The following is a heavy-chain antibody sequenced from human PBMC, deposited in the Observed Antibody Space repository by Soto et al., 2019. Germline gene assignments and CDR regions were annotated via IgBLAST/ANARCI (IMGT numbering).Heavy chain of an antibody. J-gene: IGHJ4*02. CDR2: MNPNSGNT. CDR1: GYTFTSYN. CDR3: AGTWNKQ. V-gene: IGHV1-8*01. D-gene: IGHD1-1*01. Sequence: QVQLVQSGAEVKKPGASVKVSCKASGYTFTSYNINWVRQATGQGLEWMGWMNPNSGNTGYAQKFQGRVAMTRDTSISTAKIELTSLRSEDTAVYYCAGTWNKQWGQGTLVSVPS.